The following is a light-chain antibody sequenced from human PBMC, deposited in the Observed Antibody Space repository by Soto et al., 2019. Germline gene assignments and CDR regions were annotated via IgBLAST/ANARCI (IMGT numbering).Light chain of an antibody. Sequence: QSVLTQPPSVSGSPGQSVTISCTGTSSDVGSYNRVSWYQQPPGTAPKLMICQVSNRPSGVPDRFSGSKSGNTASLTFSGLQAEDEADYYCSSYTSSGTWVFGGGTKVTVL. V-gene: IGLV2-18*02. CDR3: SSYTSSGTWV. J-gene: IGLJ3*02. CDR1: SSDVGSYNR. CDR2: QVS.